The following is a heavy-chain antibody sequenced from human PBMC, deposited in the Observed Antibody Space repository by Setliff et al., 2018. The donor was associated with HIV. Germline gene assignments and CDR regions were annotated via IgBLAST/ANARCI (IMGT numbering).Heavy chain of an antibody. CDR3: ARDHHSGRGSDFPWYSDL. J-gene: IGHJ2*01. V-gene: IGHV1-18*01. Sequence: ASVKVSCKASGYTFSNYGITWVRQAPGQGLEWMGWITSYNGNTNYAKKFKGRVTMTTDTSTSIAYMELKSLRSEDTAVYYCARDHHSGRGSDFPWYSDLWGRGTLVTVSS. D-gene: IGHD1-26*01. CDR2: ITSYNGNT. CDR1: GYTFSNYG.